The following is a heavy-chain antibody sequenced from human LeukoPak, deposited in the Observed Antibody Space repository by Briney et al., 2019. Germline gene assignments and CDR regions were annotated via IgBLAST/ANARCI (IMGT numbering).Heavy chain of an antibody. D-gene: IGHD3-22*01. V-gene: IGHV5-51*01. CDR1: GYSFTSYW. Sequence: GESLKISCKGSGYSFTSYWIGWVRQMPGKGLEWMGIIYPGDSDTRYSPSFQGQVTISADKSISTAYLRWSSLKASDTAMYYCARHEVRDYYDSSGFDAFDYWGQGTLVTVSS. J-gene: IGHJ4*02. CDR3: ARHEVRDYYDSSGFDAFDY. CDR2: IYPGDSDT.